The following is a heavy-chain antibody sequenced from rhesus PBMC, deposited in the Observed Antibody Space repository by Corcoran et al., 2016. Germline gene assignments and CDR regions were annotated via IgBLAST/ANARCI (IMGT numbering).Heavy chain of an antibody. J-gene: IGHJ4*01. CDR1: GGSISSSY. D-gene: IGHD4-29*01. V-gene: IGHV4-169*02. Sequence: QLQLQESGPGLVKPSETLSVTCAVSGGSISSSYWSWIRQAPGKGLEWIGYIYGSGSSTNYNPSLKGRVTLSVDTSKNQFSLKLSSVTAADTAVYYCASDRTTVGYFDYWGQGVLVTVSS. CDR2: IYGSGSST. CDR3: ASDRTTVGYFDY.